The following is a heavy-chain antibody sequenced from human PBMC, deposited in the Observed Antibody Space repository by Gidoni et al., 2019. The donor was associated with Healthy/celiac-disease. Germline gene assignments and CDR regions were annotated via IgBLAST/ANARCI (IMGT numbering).Heavy chain of an antibody. Sequence: QVQLVESGGGVVQPGRSLRLSCAASGFTFSSYGMHWVRQAPGKGLEGVAVISYDVSNKDYADSVKGRFTISRDNSKNTLYLQMNSLRAEDTAVYYCAKIWGGGAVGANFDYWGQGTLVTVSS. CDR1: GFTFSSYG. J-gene: IGHJ4*02. D-gene: IGHD1-26*01. CDR3: AKIWGGGAVGANFDY. V-gene: IGHV3-30*18. CDR2: ISYDVSNK.